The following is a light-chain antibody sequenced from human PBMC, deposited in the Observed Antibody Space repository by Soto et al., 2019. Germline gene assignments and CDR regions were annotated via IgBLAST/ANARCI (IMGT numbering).Light chain of an antibody. CDR1: QGISNY. CDR3: QKYNSAPWT. CDR2: AAS. Sequence: DIQMTQSTSSLSASVGDRVTITCRASQGISNYLAWYQQKPGKVPKLLIYAASTLQSGVPSRFGGGGSGTDFTLTISSLQPEDVATYYCQKYNSAPWTFGQGTKVEIK. J-gene: IGKJ1*01. V-gene: IGKV1-27*01.